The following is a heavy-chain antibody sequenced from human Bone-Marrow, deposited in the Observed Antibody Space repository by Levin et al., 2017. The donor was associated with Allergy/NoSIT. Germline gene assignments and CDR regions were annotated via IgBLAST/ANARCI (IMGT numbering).Heavy chain of an antibody. J-gene: IGHJ4*02. Sequence: RASVKVSCKTSGGIFSSYAISWVRQAPGQGLEWIGRIIPILGIETYAQKFQGRVTITADKSTTTAYLQLSSLRSEDTAVYYCATGEGSSWYSPLDSWGQGSLVTVAS. CDR3: ATGEGSSWYSPLDS. CDR1: GGIFSSYA. V-gene: IGHV1-69*04. D-gene: IGHD6-13*01. CDR2: IIPILGIE.